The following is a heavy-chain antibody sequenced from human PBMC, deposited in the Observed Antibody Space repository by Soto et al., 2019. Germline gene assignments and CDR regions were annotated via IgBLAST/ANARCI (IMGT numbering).Heavy chain of an antibody. CDR3: ARSKLAKTAATVGSYYYYYMDV. Sequence: GASVKVSCKASGYTFTSYDINWVRQATGQGLEWMGWMNPNSGNTGYAQKFQGRGTMTRNTSISTAYMDLSSLRSEDTAVYYCARSKLAKTAATVGSYYYYYMDVWGKGTTVTVSS. J-gene: IGHJ6*03. V-gene: IGHV1-8*01. CDR1: GYTFTSYD. CDR2: MNPNSGNT. D-gene: IGHD2-15*01.